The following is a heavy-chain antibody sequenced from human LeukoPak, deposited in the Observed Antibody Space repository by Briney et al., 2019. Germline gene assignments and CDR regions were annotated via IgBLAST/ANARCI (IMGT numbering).Heavy chain of an antibody. V-gene: IGHV3-11*01. CDR3: ARDSFEGWELRYIDY. D-gene: IGHD1-26*01. CDR1: GFTFSDYY. CDR2: IISSSNSI. Sequence: PGGSLRLSCAASGFTFSDYYMSWIRQAPGKGLKWLSYIISSSNSIYYADSVKGRFTISRDNAKNSLYLQMNSLRAEDTAVYYCARDSFEGWELRYIDYWGQGTLVTVSS. J-gene: IGHJ4*02.